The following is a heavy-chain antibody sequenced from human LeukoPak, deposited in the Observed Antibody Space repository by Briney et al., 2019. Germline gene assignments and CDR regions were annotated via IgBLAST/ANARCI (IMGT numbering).Heavy chain of an antibody. CDR2: IYTSGST. CDR1: GGSISSYY. J-gene: IGHJ4*02. Sequence: SETLSLTCTVSGGSISSYYWSWIRQPAGKGLEWIGRIYTSGSTNYNPFLKSRVTISVDTSKNQFSLKLSSVTAADTAVYYCARSRTTYYYDPFDYWGQGTLVTVSS. V-gene: IGHV4-4*07. CDR3: ARSRTTYYYDPFDY. D-gene: IGHD3-22*01.